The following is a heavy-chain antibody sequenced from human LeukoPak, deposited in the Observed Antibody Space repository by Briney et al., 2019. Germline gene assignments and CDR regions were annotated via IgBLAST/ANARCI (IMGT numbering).Heavy chain of an antibody. Sequence: PSETLSLSRALSMGSPSGYYLSSISAPPRKGLEWIGEINHSGSTNYNPSLKSRVTISVDTSKNQFSLKLSSVTAADTAVYYCARRRRIVGATPGAFDIWGQGTMVTVSS. D-gene: IGHD1-26*01. CDR2: INHSGST. CDR3: ARRRRIVGATPGAFDI. V-gene: IGHV4-34*01. J-gene: IGHJ3*02. CDR1: MGSPSGYY.